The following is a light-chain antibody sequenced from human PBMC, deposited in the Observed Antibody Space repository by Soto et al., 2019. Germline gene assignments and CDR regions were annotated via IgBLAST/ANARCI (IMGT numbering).Light chain of an antibody. CDR2: AES. J-gene: IGKJ2*01. CDR1: QSVSSY. V-gene: IGKV3-15*01. CDR3: QQYNNWPLYT. Sequence: EIVMTQSPATLSVSPGERATLSCRASQSVSSYLAWYQQKPCQAPRLLIYAESTRATGIPARFSGSGSGTEFTLTISSLQSEDFAVYYCQQYNNWPLYTFGQGTKLEIK.